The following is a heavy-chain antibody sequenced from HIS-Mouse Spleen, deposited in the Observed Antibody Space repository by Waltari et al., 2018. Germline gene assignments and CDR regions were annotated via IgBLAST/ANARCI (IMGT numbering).Heavy chain of an antibody. D-gene: IGHD3-3*01. J-gene: IGHJ4*02. V-gene: IGHV1-2*02. CDR3: ARDFWSVPFDY. CDR1: GYTFTGYY. CDR2: INPNRGGT. Sequence: QVQLVQSGAEVKKPGASVKVSCKASGYTFTGYYIHWVRQAPGQGLEWMGWINPNRGGTNYAQKFQGRVTMTRDTSISTAYMELSRLRSDDTAVYYCARDFWSVPFDYWGQGTLVTVSS.